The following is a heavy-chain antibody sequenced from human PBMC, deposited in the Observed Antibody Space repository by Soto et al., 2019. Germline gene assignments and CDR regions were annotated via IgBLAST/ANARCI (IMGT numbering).Heavy chain of an antibody. CDR2: IYYRGTT. D-gene: IGHD6-19*01. Sequence: QVQLQESGPGLVKPSETMSLTCTVSGVSIRNDYWNWVRQSPGKGLEWIGFIYYRGTTKYNPSLRGRVTMSAATSKNQVSLKLTSVTATDTAVYYCARGGGSFSSGWYFDDWGQGTLVTVSS. CDR1: GVSIRNDY. J-gene: IGHJ4*02. CDR3: ARGGGSFSSGWYFDD. V-gene: IGHV4-59*08.